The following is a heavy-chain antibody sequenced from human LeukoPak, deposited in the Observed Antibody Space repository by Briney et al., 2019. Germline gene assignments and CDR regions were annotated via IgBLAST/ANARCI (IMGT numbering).Heavy chain of an antibody. CDR3: ARLCSSTTPPLLGIDP. V-gene: IGHV4-59*08. CDR1: GGSISSYY. J-gene: IGHJ5*02. Sequence: SETLSLTCTVSGGSISSYYWSWIRQPPGKGLEWIGYIYYSGSTNYNPSLKSRVTISVDTSKNQFSLKLSSVTAADTAVYYCARLCSSTTPPLLGIDPWGQGTLVTVSS. D-gene: IGHD2-2*01. CDR2: IYYSGST.